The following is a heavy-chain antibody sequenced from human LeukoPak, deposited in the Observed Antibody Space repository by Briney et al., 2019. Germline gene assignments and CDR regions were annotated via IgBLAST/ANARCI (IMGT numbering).Heavy chain of an antibody. CDR1: GFTFSSYS. Sequence: PGGSLRLSCAASGFTFSSYSMNWVRQAPGKGLEWVSSISSSSTYIYYADSVKGRFTISRDNAKNSLYLQMNSLRAEDTAVYYCVNYCSGGSCYSAGDYWGQGTLVTVST. CDR2: ISSSSTYI. J-gene: IGHJ4*02. D-gene: IGHD2-15*01. CDR3: VNYCSGGSCYSAGDY. V-gene: IGHV3-21*01.